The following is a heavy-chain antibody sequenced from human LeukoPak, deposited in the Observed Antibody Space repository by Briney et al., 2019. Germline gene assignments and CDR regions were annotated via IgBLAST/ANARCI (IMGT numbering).Heavy chain of an antibody. CDR3: AKVLRYFMDV. D-gene: IGHD3-9*01. CDR2: ISGSGGST. Sequence: PGGSLRLSFAASGFTFSTYAMTWVRQAPGKGLEWVSTISGSGGSTYYVDSVKGRFTISRDNSKNTLYLQMNSLRAEDTAVYYCAKVLRYFMDVWGQGTTVTVSS. CDR1: GFTFSTYA. V-gene: IGHV3-23*01. J-gene: IGHJ6*02.